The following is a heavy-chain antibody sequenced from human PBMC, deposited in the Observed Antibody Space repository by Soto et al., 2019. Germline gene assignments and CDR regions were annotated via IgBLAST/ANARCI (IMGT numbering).Heavy chain of an antibody. D-gene: IGHD6-19*01. V-gene: IGHV3-7*03. Sequence: GGSLRLSCAASGFTFSGYWMTWVRQAPGKGLEWVADIKKDGTEKYYVDSVKGRFTISRDNDKKSVYLQMTSLRAEDTAVYYCAKGNTSGWYFFDYWGQGTLVTVSS. CDR2: IKKDGTEK. CDR1: GFTFSGYW. J-gene: IGHJ4*02. CDR3: AKGNTSGWYFFDY.